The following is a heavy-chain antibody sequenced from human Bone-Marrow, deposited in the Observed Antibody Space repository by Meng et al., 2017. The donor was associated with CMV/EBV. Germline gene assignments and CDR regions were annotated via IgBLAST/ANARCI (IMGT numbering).Heavy chain of an antibody. CDR2: IYYSGST. V-gene: IGHV4-59*01. J-gene: IGHJ6*02. Sequence: SQTLSLTCTVSGGSISSYYWSWIRQPPGKGLEWIGYIYYSGSTNYNPSLKSRVTISVDTSKNQFSLKLSSVTAADTAVYYCARARGWLWPYSSSWPKVDYYYYGMDVWGQGTTVTVSS. CDR3: ARARGWLWPYSSSWPKVDYYYYGMDV. CDR1: GGSISSYY. D-gene: IGHD6-13*01.